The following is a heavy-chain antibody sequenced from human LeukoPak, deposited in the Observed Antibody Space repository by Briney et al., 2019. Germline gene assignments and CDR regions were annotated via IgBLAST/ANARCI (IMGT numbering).Heavy chain of an antibody. CDR1: GFTFSDYY. CDR3: AKDVWKKDRVVRVFDY. CDR2: ISSSGSTI. J-gene: IGHJ4*02. V-gene: IGHV3-11*01. D-gene: IGHD3-10*01. Sequence: GGSLRLSCAASGFTFSDYYMSWIRQAPGKGLEWVSYISSSGSTIYYADSVKGRFTISRDNAKNSLYLQMNSLRAEDTAVYYCAKDVWKKDRVVRVFDYWGQGTLVTVSS.